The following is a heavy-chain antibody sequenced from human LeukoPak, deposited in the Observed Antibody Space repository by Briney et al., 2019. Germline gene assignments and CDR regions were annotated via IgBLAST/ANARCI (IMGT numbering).Heavy chain of an antibody. CDR2: IYYSGST. Sequence: SETLSFTCTVSGGSISSHYWSWIRQPPGKGLEWIGYIYYSGSTNYNPSLKSRVTISVDTSKNQFSLKLSSVTAADTAVYYCARGTDYWGQGTLVTVSS. CDR1: GGSISSHY. V-gene: IGHV4-59*11. J-gene: IGHJ4*02. CDR3: ARGTDY.